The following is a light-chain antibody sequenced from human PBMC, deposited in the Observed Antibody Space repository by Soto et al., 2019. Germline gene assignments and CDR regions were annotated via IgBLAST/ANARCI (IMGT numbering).Light chain of an antibody. CDR2: EVT. CDR1: SSDVGGYNY. CDR3: SSYTSINTRV. V-gene: IGLV2-14*01. J-gene: IGLJ2*01. Sequence: QSALTQPASVSGSPGQSITISCTGTSSDVGGYNYVSWYQHHPGKAPKLMIYEVTNRPSGVSNRFSGSKSGNTASLTISGLQAEDEADYFCSSYTSINTRVFGGGTKVTVL.